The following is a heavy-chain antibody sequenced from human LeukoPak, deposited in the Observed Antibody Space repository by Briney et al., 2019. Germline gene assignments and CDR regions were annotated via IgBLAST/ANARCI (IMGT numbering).Heavy chain of an antibody. J-gene: IGHJ4*02. CDR1: GFTVSSNY. Sequence: GGSLRLSCAASGFTVSSNYMSWVRQAPGEGLEWVSVIYSGGSTYYADSVKGRFTISRDNSKNTLYLQMNSLRAEDTAVYYCARVRAAIVDYWGQGTLVTVSS. CDR2: IYSGGST. V-gene: IGHV3-66*01. CDR3: ARVRAAIVDY. D-gene: IGHD2-2*01.